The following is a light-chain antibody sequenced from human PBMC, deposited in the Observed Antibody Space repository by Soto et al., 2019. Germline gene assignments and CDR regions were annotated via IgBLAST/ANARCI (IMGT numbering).Light chain of an antibody. CDR3: QQSYSTPIT. V-gene: IGKV1-39*01. J-gene: IGKJ5*01. CDR2: AAS. CDR1: QSISFY. Sequence: DIQMTQSPSSLSASDGDRVTITCWASQSISFYLNWYQQKPGNAPKVLIYAASNLQTGVPSRFSGSGSGTDFTLTINSLQPEDFATYSCQQSYSTPITFGQGTRLEIK.